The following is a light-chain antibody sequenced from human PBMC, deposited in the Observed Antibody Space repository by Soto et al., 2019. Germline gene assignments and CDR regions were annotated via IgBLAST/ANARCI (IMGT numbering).Light chain of an antibody. CDR2: EGS. CDR1: SSDVGSYNL. J-gene: IGLJ1*01. Sequence: QSALTQPASVSGSPGQSITISCTGTSSDVGSYNLVSWYQQHPGKAPKLMIYEGSKRPSGVSNRFSGSKSGNTASLTISGLQAEDEADYYCCSYAGSSTLNYVFGTGTKVTVL. V-gene: IGLV2-23*01. CDR3: CSYAGSSTLNYV.